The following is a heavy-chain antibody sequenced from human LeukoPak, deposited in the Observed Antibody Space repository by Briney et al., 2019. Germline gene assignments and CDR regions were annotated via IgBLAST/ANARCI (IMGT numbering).Heavy chain of an antibody. D-gene: IGHD3-22*01. J-gene: IGHJ3*02. CDR1: GFTFSSYG. CDR3: AKSFDSSGHDAFDI. CDR2: IRDDGSNQ. Sequence: GGSLRLSCAASGFTFSSYGMHWVRQAPGKGLEWVTFIRDDGSNQYYADSVKGRFTISRDNSKNTLYLQMNSLRAEDTAVYYCAKSFDSSGHDAFDIWGQGTMVTVSS. V-gene: IGHV3-30*02.